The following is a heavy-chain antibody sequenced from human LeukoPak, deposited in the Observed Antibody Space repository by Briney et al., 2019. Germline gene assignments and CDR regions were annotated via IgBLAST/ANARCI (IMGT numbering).Heavy chain of an antibody. CDR3: AREDYYGSGSYDY. CDR2: IYYSGST. Sequence: SQTLSLTCTVSGGSISSYYWSWIRQPPGKGLEWIGYIYYSGSTNYNPSLKSRVTISVDTSKNQFSLKLSSVTAADTAVYYCAREDYYGSGSYDYWGQGTLVTVSS. V-gene: IGHV4-59*01. J-gene: IGHJ4*02. CDR1: GGSISSYY. D-gene: IGHD3-10*01.